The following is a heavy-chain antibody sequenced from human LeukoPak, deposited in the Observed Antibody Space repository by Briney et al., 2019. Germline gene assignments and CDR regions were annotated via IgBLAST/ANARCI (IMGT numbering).Heavy chain of an antibody. D-gene: IGHD2-2*01. Sequence: SETLSLTCTVSGGSISSSSYYWGWIRQPPGKGLEWIGSIYYSGSTYYNPSLKSRVTISVDTSKNQFSLKLSSVTAADTAVYYCTLIPAGHYYYYGMDVWGQGTTVTVSS. CDR2: IYYSGST. CDR1: GGSISSSSYY. J-gene: IGHJ6*02. CDR3: TLIPAGHYYYYGMDV. V-gene: IGHV4-39*07.